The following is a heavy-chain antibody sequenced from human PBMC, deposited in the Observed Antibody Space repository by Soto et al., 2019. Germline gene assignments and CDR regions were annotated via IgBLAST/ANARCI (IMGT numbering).Heavy chain of an antibody. CDR2: ISWISRRV. D-gene: IGHD3-9*01. Sequence: EVQLVESGGGLVQPGRSLRLSCAASGFTFDDYAMHWVRQVPGKGLEWVSGISWISRRVGYADSVKGRFTISRDNAKNSLYLQMNSLESEDTALYYCVTSEYYDILTGPGDWGQGTLVTVSS. V-gene: IGHV3-9*01. CDR1: GFTFDDYA. J-gene: IGHJ4*02. CDR3: VTSEYYDILTGPGD.